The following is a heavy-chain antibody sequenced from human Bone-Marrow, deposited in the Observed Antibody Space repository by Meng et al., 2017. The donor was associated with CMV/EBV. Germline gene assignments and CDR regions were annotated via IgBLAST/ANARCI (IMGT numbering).Heavy chain of an antibody. V-gene: IGHV3-7*01. CDR1: GFTFSSYW. D-gene: IGHD3-22*01. CDR3: ARDAYYYDSSGYPAEYDY. J-gene: IGHJ4*02. Sequence: GESLKISCAASGFTFSSYWMSWVRQAPGKGLEWVANIKQDGSEKYYVDSVKGRFTISRDNAKNSLYLQMNSLRAEDTAVYYCARDAYYYDSSGYPAEYDYWGQATLVTVSS. CDR2: IKQDGSEK.